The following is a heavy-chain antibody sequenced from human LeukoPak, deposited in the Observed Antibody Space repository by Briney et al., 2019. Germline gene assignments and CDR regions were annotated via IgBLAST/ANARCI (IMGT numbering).Heavy chain of an antibody. D-gene: IGHD5-24*01. CDR3: ARDKHNPGSAFDI. J-gene: IGHJ3*02. CDR1: GFTFRSYW. CDR2: IRQDGGQT. Sequence: GGSLRLSCAASGFTFRSYWMSWVRQAPGKGLEWVANIRQDGGQTYYVDSVKGRFTISRDNAKNSQYLQVNSLRAEDTAVYYCARDKHNPGSAFDIWGQGTMLTVSS. V-gene: IGHV3-7*01.